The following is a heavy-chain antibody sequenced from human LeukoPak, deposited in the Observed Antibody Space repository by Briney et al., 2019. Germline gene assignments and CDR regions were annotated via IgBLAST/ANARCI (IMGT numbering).Heavy chain of an antibody. CDR3: ARDTHIWFGESITDY. Sequence: GASVKVSCKASGYTFTSYGISWVRQAPGQGLEWMGWISAYNGNTNYAQKLQGRVTMTTDTSTSTAYMELRSLRSDDTAVYYCARDTHIWFGESITDYWSQGTLVTVSS. D-gene: IGHD3-10*01. CDR1: GYTFTSYG. V-gene: IGHV1-18*01. J-gene: IGHJ4*02. CDR2: ISAYNGNT.